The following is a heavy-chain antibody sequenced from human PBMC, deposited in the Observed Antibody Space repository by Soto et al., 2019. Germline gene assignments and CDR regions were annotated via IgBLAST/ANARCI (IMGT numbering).Heavy chain of an antibody. CDR2: INPRGGIT. Sequence: QMQLVQSGAEVKKPGASVKVSCKASGYTFTSYYIHWVRQAPGQGLEWMGIINPRGGITTYAQKFQGRLTMTGDTSTSTVYMELSSLTYEDTAMYHCASSPAYGSSWYGIPPDLSHGMDVWGQGTTVTVSS. D-gene: IGHD6-13*01. J-gene: IGHJ6*02. V-gene: IGHV1-46*01. CDR3: ASSPAYGSSWYGIPPDLSHGMDV. CDR1: GYTFTSYY.